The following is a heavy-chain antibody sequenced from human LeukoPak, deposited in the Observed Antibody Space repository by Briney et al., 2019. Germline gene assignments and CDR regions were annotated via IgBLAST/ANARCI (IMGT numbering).Heavy chain of an antibody. CDR3: AKGSAAFDI. CDR1: GFTFSSYG. Sequence: GQSLRLSCAASGFTFSSYGMHWVRQAPGKGLEWVAVISTDGSKKYYADSVKGRFTISRDNSKNTLYLQMNSLRAEDTAVYYCAKGSAAFDIWGQGTMVTVSS. V-gene: IGHV3-30*18. J-gene: IGHJ3*02. CDR2: ISTDGSKK.